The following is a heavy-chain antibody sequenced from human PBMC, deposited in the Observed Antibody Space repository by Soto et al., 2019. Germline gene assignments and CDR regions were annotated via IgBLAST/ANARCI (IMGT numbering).Heavy chain of an antibody. Sequence: GGSLRLSCAASGFTFSSYSMNWVRQAPGKGLEWVSYISSSSSTIYYADSVKGRFTISRDNAKNSLYLQMNSLRDEDTAVYYCARDRKPGSYLVYYFDYWGQGTLVTVSS. CDR3: ARDRKPGSYLVYYFDY. CDR1: GFTFSSYS. D-gene: IGHD3-10*01. J-gene: IGHJ4*02. V-gene: IGHV3-48*02. CDR2: ISSSSSTI.